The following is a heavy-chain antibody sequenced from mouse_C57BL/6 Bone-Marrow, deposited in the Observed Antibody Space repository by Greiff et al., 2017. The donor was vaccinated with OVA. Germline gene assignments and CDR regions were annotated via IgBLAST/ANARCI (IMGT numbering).Heavy chain of an antibody. CDR1: GYTFTSYW. Sequence: QVQLKQPGAELVRPGTSVKLSCKASGYTFTSYWMHWVKQRPGQGLEWIGVIDPSDSYTNYNQKFKGKATLTVDTSSSTAYMQLSSLTSEDSAVYYCARGDIYYDYDAPYAMDYWGQGTSVTVSS. D-gene: IGHD2-4*01. V-gene: IGHV1-59*01. CDR2: IDPSDSYT. J-gene: IGHJ4*01. CDR3: ARGDIYYDYDAPYAMDY.